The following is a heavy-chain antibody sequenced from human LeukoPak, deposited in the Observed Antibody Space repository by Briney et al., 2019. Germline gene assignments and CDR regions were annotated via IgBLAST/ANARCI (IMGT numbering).Heavy chain of an antibody. D-gene: IGHD6-13*01. CDR2: ISGAGGST. V-gene: IGHV3-43*02. J-gene: IGHJ6*02. CDR1: GFTFDDYA. CDR3: AKDRAAAGTPRVLYYYYYGMDV. Sequence: PGGSLRLSCAASGFTFDDYAMHWVRQAPGKGLEWVSLISGAGGSTYYADSVKGRFTISRDNSKNSLYLQMNSLRTEDTALYYCAKDRAAAGTPRVLYYYYYGMDVWGQGTTVTVSS.